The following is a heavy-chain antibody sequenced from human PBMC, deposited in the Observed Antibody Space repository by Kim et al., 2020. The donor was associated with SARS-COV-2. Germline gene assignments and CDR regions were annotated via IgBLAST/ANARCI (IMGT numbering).Heavy chain of an antibody. V-gene: IGHV3-48*02. Sequence: GGSLRLSCAASGFTFSSYSMNWVRQAPGKGLEWVSYISSSSSTIYYADSVKGRFTISRDNAKNSLYLQMNSLRDEDTAVYYCAREMAATFYYYGMDVWGQGTTVTVSS. J-gene: IGHJ6*02. CDR3: AREMAATFYYYGMDV. CDR2: ISSSSSTI. CDR1: GFTFSSYS. D-gene: IGHD6-25*01.